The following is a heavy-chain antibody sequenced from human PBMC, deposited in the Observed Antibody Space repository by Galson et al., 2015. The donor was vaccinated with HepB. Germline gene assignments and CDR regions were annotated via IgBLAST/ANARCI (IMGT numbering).Heavy chain of an antibody. Sequence: LSLTCAVYGGSFSGYYWSWIRQPPGKGLEWIGEINHSGSTNYNPSLKSRVTISVDTSKNQFSLKLSSVTAADTAVYYCASRGYSYGYHYWGQGTLVTVSS. V-gene: IGHV4-34*01. CDR1: GGSFSGYY. CDR2: INHSGST. CDR3: ASRGYSYGYHY. D-gene: IGHD5-18*01. J-gene: IGHJ4*02.